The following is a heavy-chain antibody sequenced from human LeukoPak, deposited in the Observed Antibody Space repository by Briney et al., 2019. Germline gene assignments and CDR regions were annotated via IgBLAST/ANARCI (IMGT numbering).Heavy chain of an antibody. Sequence: PGGSLRLSCAASGFTFTNFAVGWVRQAPGSTLEWVSRIGGSGDTYYADSVKGRFTISRDISKNTLYLQLSSLRADDTAVYYCAKDGSGWSYDSWGQGTLVTVSS. CDR2: IGGSGDT. D-gene: IGHD3-10*01. CDR1: GFTFTNFA. V-gene: IGHV3-23*01. CDR3: AKDGSGWSYDS. J-gene: IGHJ5*01.